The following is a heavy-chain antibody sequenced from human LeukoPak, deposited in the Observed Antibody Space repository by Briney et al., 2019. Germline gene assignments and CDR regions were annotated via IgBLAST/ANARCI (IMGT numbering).Heavy chain of an antibody. D-gene: IGHD3-22*01. Sequence: ASVKVSCKASGGTFSSYAISWVRQAPGQGLEWMGGIIPIFGTANYAQKFQGGVTITADESTSTAYMELSSLRSEDTAVYYCAREGREKGYYDSSGYYLDYWGQGTLVTVSS. CDR2: IIPIFGTA. V-gene: IGHV1-69*13. CDR3: AREGREKGYYDSSGYYLDY. J-gene: IGHJ4*02. CDR1: GGTFSSYA.